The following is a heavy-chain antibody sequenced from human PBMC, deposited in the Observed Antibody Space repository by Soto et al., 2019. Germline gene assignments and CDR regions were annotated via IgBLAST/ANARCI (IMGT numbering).Heavy chain of an antibody. CDR2: IWYDGSNK. CDR1: GFTFSSYG. Sequence: PGGSLRLSCAASGFTFSSYGMHWVRQAPGKGLERVAVIWYDGSNKYYADSVKGRITISRDNSKNTLYLQMNNLRAEDTAVYYCARDSMYYYDSSGYPGNWFDPWGQGTLVTVSS. J-gene: IGHJ5*02. V-gene: IGHV3-33*01. CDR3: ARDSMYYYDSSGYPGNWFDP. D-gene: IGHD3-22*01.